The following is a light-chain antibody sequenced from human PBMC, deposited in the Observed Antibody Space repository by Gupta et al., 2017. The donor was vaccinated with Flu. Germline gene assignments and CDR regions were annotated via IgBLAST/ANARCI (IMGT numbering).Light chain of an antibody. CDR3: QQYYSTPLT. CDR2: WAS. CDR1: QSVLYSSDNKNY. J-gene: IGKJ4*01. V-gene: IGKV4-1*01. Sequence: IVMTQSPDSLAVSLGERSTINCKSSQSVLYSSDNKNYLAWYQQKPGQPPKLLIYWASTRESGVPDRFSGSGSGTEFTLTISSLQAEDVAVYYCQQYYSTPLTFGGGTKVEIK.